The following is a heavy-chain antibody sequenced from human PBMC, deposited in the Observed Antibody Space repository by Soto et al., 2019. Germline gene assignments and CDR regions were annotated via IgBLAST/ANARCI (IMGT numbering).Heavy chain of an antibody. D-gene: IGHD3-10*01. CDR3: ARVDYGSGSYPY. J-gene: IGHJ4*02. V-gene: IGHV1-69*02. CDR1: GGTFSSYT. Sequence: QVQLVQSGAEVKKPGSSVKVSCKASGGTFSSYTISWVRQAPGQGLEWMGRIIPILGIANYAQKFQGRVXIXAXXSTSTAYMELSSLRSEDTAVYYCARVDYGSGSYPYWGQGTLVTVSS. CDR2: IIPILGIA.